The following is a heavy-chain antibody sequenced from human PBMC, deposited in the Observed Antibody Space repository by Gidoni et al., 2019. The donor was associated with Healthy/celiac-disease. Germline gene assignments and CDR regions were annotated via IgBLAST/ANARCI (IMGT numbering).Heavy chain of an antibody. D-gene: IGHD5-18*01. V-gene: IGHV4-34*01. CDR1: GGSFSGYY. J-gene: IGHJ6*02. CDR3: ARKGKQLWLRGYGMDV. CDR2: INHSGST. Sequence: QVQLQQWGAGLLKPSETLSPPCAVYGGSFSGYYWRWIRQPPGKGLEWIGQINHSGSTNYNPSLKKRVTISVDTSKNQFSLKLSSVTAADTAVYYCARKGKQLWLRGYGMDVWGQGTTVTVSS.